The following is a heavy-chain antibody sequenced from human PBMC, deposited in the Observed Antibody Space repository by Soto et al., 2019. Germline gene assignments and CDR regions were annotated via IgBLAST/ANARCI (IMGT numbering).Heavy chain of an antibody. D-gene: IGHD2-15*01. CDR1: GGTFSSYA. J-gene: IGHJ3*02. CDR3: ASVYCSGGSCYSWGAFDI. V-gene: IGHV1-69*13. CDR2: IIPTFGTA. Sequence: ASVKVSCKASGGTFSSYAISWVRQAPGQGLEWMGGIIPTFGTANYAQKFQGRVTITADESTSTAYMELSSLRSEDTAVYYCASVYCSGGSCYSWGAFDIWGQGTMVTVSS.